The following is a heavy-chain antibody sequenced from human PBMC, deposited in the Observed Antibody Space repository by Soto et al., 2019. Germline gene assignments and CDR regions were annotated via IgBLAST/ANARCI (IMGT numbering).Heavy chain of an antibody. Sequence: QITLKESGPTLVKPTQTLTLTCTFSGFSLSTSGVGVGWIRQPPGKALEWLALIYWSDEKRYSPSLSSRLTITKDTSKNQVVLTMTNMDPVDTATYYCAHRRGADCKGCFHYWGQGTLVTVSS. CDR1: GFSLSTSGVG. CDR3: AHRRGADCKGCFHY. D-gene: IGHD2-21*02. V-gene: IGHV2-5*01. CDR2: IYWSDEK. J-gene: IGHJ4*02.